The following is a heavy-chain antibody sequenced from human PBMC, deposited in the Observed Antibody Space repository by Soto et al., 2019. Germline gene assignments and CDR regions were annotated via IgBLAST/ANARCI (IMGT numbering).Heavy chain of an antibody. J-gene: IGHJ6*03. CDR3: ARREYSSSSGYYYYYMDV. V-gene: IGHV4-59*08. D-gene: IGHD6-6*01. CDR1: GGSISSYY. CDR2: IYYSGST. Sequence: SETLSLTCTVSGGSISSYYWSWIRQPPGKGLEWIGYIYYSGSTNYNPSLKSRVTISVDTSKNQFSLKLSSVTAADTAVYYCARREYSSSSGYYYYYMDVWGKGTTVTVSS.